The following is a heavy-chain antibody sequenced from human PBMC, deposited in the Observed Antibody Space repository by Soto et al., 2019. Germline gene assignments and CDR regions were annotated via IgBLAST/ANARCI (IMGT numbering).Heavy chain of an antibody. V-gene: IGHV5-10-1*01. CDR3: ASLISDYYYGMDV. J-gene: IGHJ6*02. CDR2: IDPSDSYT. CDR1: GYSFTSYW. Sequence: PGESLKISCKGSGYSFTSYWISWVRQMPGKGLEWMGWIDPSDSYTHYSPSFQGHVTISADKSISTAYLQWSRLKASDTAMYYCASLISDYYYGMDVWGQGTTVTVSS.